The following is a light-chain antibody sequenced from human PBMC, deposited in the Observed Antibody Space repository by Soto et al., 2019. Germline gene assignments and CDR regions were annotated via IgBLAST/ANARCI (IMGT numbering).Light chain of an antibody. V-gene: IGKV1-17*01. J-gene: IGKJ1*01. CDR3: LQHNAYPWT. Sequence: DIQMTQSPSSLSASVGDRVTMTCRASQGIGINLGWFQQKPGKAPKRLIYVASSLQSGVPSRFSGSGSGTEFTLTISSLQPEDFASYFCLQHNAYPWTFGQGTKVEV. CDR1: QGIGIN. CDR2: VAS.